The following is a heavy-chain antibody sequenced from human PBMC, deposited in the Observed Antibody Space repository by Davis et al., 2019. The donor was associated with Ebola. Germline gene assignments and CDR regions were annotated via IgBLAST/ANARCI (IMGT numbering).Heavy chain of an antibody. D-gene: IGHD3-3*01. CDR2: IIPIFGTA. CDR1: GGTFSSYA. J-gene: IGHJ5*02. Sequence: SVKVSCKASGGTFSSYAINWVRQAPGQGLEWMGGIIPIFGTANFAQKFQGRVTITADKSTSTAYMELSSLRSEDTAVYYCARAHYDFWSGLGWFDPWGQGTLVTVSS. V-gene: IGHV1-69*06. CDR3: ARAHYDFWSGLGWFDP.